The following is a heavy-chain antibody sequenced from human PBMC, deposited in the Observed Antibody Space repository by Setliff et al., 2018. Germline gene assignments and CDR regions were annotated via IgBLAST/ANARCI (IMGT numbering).Heavy chain of an antibody. CDR1: GYTFTNYW. CDR2: IYPGDSDT. J-gene: IGHJ4*02. CDR3: ARRRYYDSSGYYYFDY. V-gene: IGHV5-51*01. D-gene: IGHD3-22*01. Sequence: PGASLKISCKSSGYTFTNYWIGWVRQMPGKGLEWMGIIYPGDSDTRYSPSFQGQVTISADKSISTAYLRWSSLKASDTAMYYCARRRYYDSSGYYYFDYWGQGTLVTVSS.